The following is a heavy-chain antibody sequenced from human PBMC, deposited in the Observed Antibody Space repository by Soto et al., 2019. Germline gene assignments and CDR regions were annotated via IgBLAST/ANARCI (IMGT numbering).Heavy chain of an antibody. Sequence: AASVKVSCKASGYTFTSYAMHWVRQAPGQRLEWMGWINAGNGNTKYSQKFQGRVTMTRDTSTSTVYMELSSLRSEDTAVYYCARATYGSGTPTGDYYYYYGMDVWGQGTLVTVSS. V-gene: IGHV1-3*01. CDR1: GYTFTSYA. CDR2: INAGNGNT. J-gene: IGHJ6*02. D-gene: IGHD3-10*01. CDR3: ARATYGSGTPTGDYYYYYGMDV.